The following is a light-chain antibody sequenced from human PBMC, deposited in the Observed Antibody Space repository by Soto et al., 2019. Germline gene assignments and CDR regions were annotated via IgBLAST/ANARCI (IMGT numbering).Light chain of an antibody. V-gene: IGKV3D-15*01. J-gene: IGKJ5*01. CDR1: QSVSSN. CDR3: QNYNRAPIT. CDR2: GAS. Sequence: EIVLTQSPGTLSFSPGERATLSCRASQSVSSNYLAWYQQKPGQAPRLLIYGASTRATAIPARFSGSGSGTEFTLSISSLQSEDVGTYYCQNYNRAPITFGQGTRLEIK.